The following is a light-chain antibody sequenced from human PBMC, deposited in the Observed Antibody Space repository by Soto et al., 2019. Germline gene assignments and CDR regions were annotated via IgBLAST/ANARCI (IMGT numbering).Light chain of an antibody. CDR2: TAS. J-gene: IGKJ4*01. V-gene: IGKV3-20*01. CDR3: QQYATSPLT. CDR1: QSVTSSY. Sequence: IVLTQSPGTLSLSPGERAPLSCRTSQSVTSSYLAWYQQKPGQAPRLLIYTASSRATGFPDRFSGSGSGTDFTLTISRLDPEDFAVYFCQQYATSPLTFGGGTKVDIK.